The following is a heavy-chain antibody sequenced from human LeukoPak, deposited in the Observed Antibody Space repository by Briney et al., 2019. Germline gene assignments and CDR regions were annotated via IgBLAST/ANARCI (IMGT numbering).Heavy chain of an antibody. CDR3: ARAGYYYDSSGNDAFDI. D-gene: IGHD3-22*01. J-gene: IGHJ3*02. CDR2: INPSGGST. CDR1: GYTFTGYY. Sequence: ASVKVSCKASGYTFTGYYMHWVRQAPGQGLEWMGWINPSGGSTSYAQKFQGRVTMTRDMSTSTVYMELSSLRSEDTAVYYCARAGYYYDSSGNDAFDIWGQGTMVTVSS. V-gene: IGHV1-46*01.